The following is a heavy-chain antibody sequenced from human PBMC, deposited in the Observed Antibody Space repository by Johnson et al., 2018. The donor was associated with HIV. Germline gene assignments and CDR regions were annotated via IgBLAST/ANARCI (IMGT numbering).Heavy chain of an antibody. V-gene: IGHV3-15*05. CDR3: ARGGGRSYEAFDI. D-gene: IGHD2-15*01. CDR2: IKRKIEGDTT. Sequence: EMQLVESGGGLVQPGGSLRLSCVASGFRFSSYAVHWVRQAPGKGLEWAGRIKRKIEGDTTDYAAPVKGRFTISRDDSKNTLYLQMNSLRAEDTAVYYCARGGGRSYEAFDIWGQGTMVTVSS. J-gene: IGHJ3*02. CDR1: GFRFSSYA.